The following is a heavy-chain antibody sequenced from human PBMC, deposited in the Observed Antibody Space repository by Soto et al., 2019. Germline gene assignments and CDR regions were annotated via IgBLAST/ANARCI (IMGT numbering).Heavy chain of an antibody. CDR2: IYYSGST. Sequence: SETLSLTCTVPGGSVGSSTYYWSWIRQPPGKGLEWIGYIYYSGSTNYNPSLKSRVTISVDTSKNQFSLKLSSVTAADTAVYYCARVVIAANNWFDPWGQGTLVTVSS. J-gene: IGHJ5*02. V-gene: IGHV4-61*01. CDR3: ARVVIAANNWFDP. CDR1: GGSVGSSTYY. D-gene: IGHD2-15*01.